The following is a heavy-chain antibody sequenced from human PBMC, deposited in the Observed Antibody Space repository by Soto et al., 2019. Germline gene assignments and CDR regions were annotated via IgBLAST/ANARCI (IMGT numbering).Heavy chain of an antibody. V-gene: IGHV3-30-3*02. CDR1: GFTFSSYA. Sequence: GGSLRLSCAASGFTFSSYAMHWVRQAPGKGLEWVAVISYDGSNKYYADSVKGRFTISRDNSKNTLYLQMNSLRAEDTAVYYCAKNRLTGSLYYFDYWGQGTLVTVSS. J-gene: IGHJ4*02. CDR2: ISYDGSNK. CDR3: AKNRLTGSLYYFDY. D-gene: IGHD1-26*01.